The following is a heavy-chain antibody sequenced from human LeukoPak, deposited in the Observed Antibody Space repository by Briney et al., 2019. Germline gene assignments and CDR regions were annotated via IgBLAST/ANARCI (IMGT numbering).Heavy chain of an antibody. CDR3: ARAYGSGSYSDY. D-gene: IGHD3-10*01. Sequence: ASVTLSCTASGYTFTSSGISWVRQAPGQGLEWMGWISAYNGNTNSAQKLQGRVTMTTDTSTSTAYMELRSLRSDDTAVYYCARAYGSGSYSDYWGQGTLVTVSS. V-gene: IGHV1-18*01. CDR2: ISAYNGNT. CDR1: GYTFTSSG. J-gene: IGHJ4*02.